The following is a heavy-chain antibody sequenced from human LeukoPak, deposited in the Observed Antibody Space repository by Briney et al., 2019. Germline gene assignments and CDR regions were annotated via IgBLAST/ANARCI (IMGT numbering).Heavy chain of an antibody. Sequence: SETLSLTCAVYGGSFSGYYWSWIRQPPGKGLEWIGEINHSGSTNYNPPLKSRVTISVDTSKNQFSLKLSSVTAADTAVYYCARGPGGYSYGYRSTYYYYGMDVWGQGTTVTVSS. D-gene: IGHD5-18*01. J-gene: IGHJ6*02. CDR1: GGSFSGYY. CDR3: ARGPGGYSYGYRSTYYYYGMDV. CDR2: INHSGST. V-gene: IGHV4-34*01.